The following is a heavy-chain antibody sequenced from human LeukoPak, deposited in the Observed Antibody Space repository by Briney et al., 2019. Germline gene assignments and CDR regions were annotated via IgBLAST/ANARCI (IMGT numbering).Heavy chain of an antibody. CDR3: ARHGDSSGWNYFDY. V-gene: IGHV4-31*03. CDR2: IYYSGST. Sequence: SETLPFTCTVSGGSISSGGYYWSWIRQHPGKGLEWIGYIYYSGSTYYNPSLKSRVTISVDTSKNQFSLKLSSVTAADTAVYYCARHGDSSGWNYFDYWGQGTLVTVSS. J-gene: IGHJ4*02. D-gene: IGHD6-19*01. CDR1: GGSISSGGYY.